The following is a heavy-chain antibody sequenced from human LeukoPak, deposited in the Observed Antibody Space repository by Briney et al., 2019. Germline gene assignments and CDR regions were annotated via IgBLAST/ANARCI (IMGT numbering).Heavy chain of an antibody. CDR3: ARQNSGYDFDYFDY. J-gene: IGHJ4*02. CDR2: IYTSGST. V-gene: IGHV4-4*09. CDR1: GGSFSGYY. D-gene: IGHD5-12*01. Sequence: SETLSLTCAVYGGSFSGYYWSWIRQPPGKGLEWIGYIYTSGSTNYNPSLESRVTISVDTSKNQFSLKLSSVTAADTAVYYCARQNSGYDFDYFDYWGQGTLVTVSS.